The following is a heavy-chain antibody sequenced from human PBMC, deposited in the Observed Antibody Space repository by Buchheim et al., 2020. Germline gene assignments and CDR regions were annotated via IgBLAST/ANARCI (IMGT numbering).Heavy chain of an antibody. D-gene: IGHD3-10*01. Sequence: QVQLVESGGGVVQPGRSLRLSCAASGFTFSRYGKHWVRQAPGKGLEWVAVISYDGSNKYYADSVKGRFTISRDNSKNTLYLQMNSLRAEDTAVYYCAKDKVNYYYDSTPTLTYYFDYWGQGTL. CDR1: GFTFSRYG. CDR2: ISYDGSNK. CDR3: AKDKVNYYYDSTPTLTYYFDY. J-gene: IGHJ4*02. V-gene: IGHV3-30*18.